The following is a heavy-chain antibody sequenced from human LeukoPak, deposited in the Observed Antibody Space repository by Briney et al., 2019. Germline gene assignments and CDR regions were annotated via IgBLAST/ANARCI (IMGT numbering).Heavy chain of an antibody. D-gene: IGHD6-13*01. CDR3: ARVPYSSSWYHVRNWFDP. V-gene: IGHV1-69*06. CDR2: IIPIFGTA. CDR1: GGTFSSYA. J-gene: IGHJ5*02. Sequence: SVKVSCKASGGTFSSYAISWVRQAPGQGLEWMGGIIPIFGTANYAQKFQGRVTITADKSTSTAYMELSSLRSEDTAVYYCARVPYSSSWYHVRNWFDPWGQGTLVTVSS.